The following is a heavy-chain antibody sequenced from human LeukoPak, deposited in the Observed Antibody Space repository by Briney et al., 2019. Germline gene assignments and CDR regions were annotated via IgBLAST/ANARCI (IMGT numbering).Heavy chain of an antibody. D-gene: IGHD3-3*01. J-gene: IGHJ1*01. CDR1: GFSFSSYS. CDR2: IISGGNTI. Sequence: PGGSLRLSCAASGFSFSSYSMNWVRQAPGKGLEWISYIISGGNTIYYADSVRGRFTISRDNARNSVYLQMNNLKADDTGVYYCATIIYDLWSGFQDWGQGTLVTVSS. V-gene: IGHV3-48*01. CDR3: ATIIYDLWSGFQD.